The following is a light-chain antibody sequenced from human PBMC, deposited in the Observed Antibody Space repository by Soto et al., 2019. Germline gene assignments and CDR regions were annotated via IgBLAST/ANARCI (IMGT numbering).Light chain of an antibody. J-gene: IGKJ5*01. V-gene: IGKV1-39*01. CDR2: AAS. CDR1: QSISSY. CDR3: QQSYITPPIT. Sequence: DIQVTQSPSSLSASVGDRVTITCRASQSISSYLNWYQQKPGKAPKLLIYAASSLQSGVPSRFSGSGSGTDFTLTISSLQPEDFATYYCQQSYITPPITFGQGTHWRL.